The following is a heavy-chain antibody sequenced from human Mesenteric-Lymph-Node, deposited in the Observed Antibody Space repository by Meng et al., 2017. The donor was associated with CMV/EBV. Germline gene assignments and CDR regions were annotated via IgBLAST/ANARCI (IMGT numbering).Heavy chain of an antibody. CDR3: AKVRPRGYGTYFDY. V-gene: IGHV3-23*03. CDR2: IYGGGHSP. D-gene: IGHD5-18*01. Sequence: GESLKISCAASGFTFSSYSMNWVRQAPGKGLEWVAIIYGGGHSPYYEDSVEGRFTISRDDSRDILFLQMNSLRAEDTAVYYCAKVRPRGYGTYFDYWGQGTLVTVSS. J-gene: IGHJ4*02. CDR1: GFTFSSYS.